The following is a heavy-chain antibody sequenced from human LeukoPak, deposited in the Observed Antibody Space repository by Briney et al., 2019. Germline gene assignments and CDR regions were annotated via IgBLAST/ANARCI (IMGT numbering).Heavy chain of an antibody. CDR3: ARGIAAAGTDLDY. Sequence: GGSLSLSCAASGFTFSSYSMNWVRQAPGEGLEWVSYISSSGSTIYYADTVKGRFTISRDNAKNSLYLQMNSLRAEDTAVYYCARGIAAAGTDLDYWGQGTLVTVSS. V-gene: IGHV3-48*04. CDR2: ISSSGSTI. D-gene: IGHD6-13*01. J-gene: IGHJ4*02. CDR1: GFTFSSYS.